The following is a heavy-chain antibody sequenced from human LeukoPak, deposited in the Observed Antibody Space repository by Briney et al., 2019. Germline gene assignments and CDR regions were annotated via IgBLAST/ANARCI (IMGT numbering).Heavy chain of an antibody. CDR3: ARQNPLNWFDP. CDR2: IYYTGST. CDR1: GGSISGSSYY. V-gene: IGHV4-39*01. Sequence: SETPSLTCTVSGGSISGSSYYWGWTRLPPGKGLEWIGRIYYTGSTYYNPSLKSRVTISVDTSKNQFSLNLTSVTAADTAVYYCARQNPLNWFDPWGQGTLVTVSS. J-gene: IGHJ5*02.